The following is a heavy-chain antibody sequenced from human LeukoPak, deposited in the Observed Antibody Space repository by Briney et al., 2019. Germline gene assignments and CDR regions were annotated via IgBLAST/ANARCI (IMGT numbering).Heavy chain of an antibody. CDR3: ARYGEYDFNS. Sequence: PGGSLRLSCAASGFAFSSYEMNWVRQAPGKGLEWISYIDSSGSTIYADSVKGRFTISRDNAKNSLYLQMNSLRAEDTALYYCARYGEYDFNSWGQGTLVTVSS. D-gene: IGHD4/OR15-4a*01. V-gene: IGHV3-48*03. J-gene: IGHJ5*01. CDR1: GFAFSSYE. CDR2: IDSSGSTI.